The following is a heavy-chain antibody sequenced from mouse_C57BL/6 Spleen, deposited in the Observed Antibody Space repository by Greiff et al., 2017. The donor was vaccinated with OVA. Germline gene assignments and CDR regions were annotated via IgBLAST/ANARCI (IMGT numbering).Heavy chain of an antibody. CDR3: ARDSNSYYFDY. CDR2: ISDGGSYT. CDR1: GFTFSSYA. J-gene: IGHJ2*01. Sequence: EVQVVESGGGLVKPGGSLKLSCAASGFTFSSYAMSWVRQTPEKRLEWVATISDGGSYTYYPDNVKGRFTISRDNAKNNLYLQMSHLKSEDTAMYYCARDSNSYYFDYWGQGTTLTVSS. D-gene: IGHD2-5*01. V-gene: IGHV5-4*01.